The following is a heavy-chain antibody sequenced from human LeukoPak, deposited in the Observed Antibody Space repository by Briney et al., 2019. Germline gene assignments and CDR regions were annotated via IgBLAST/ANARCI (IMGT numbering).Heavy chain of an antibody. V-gene: IGHV1-2*02. Sequence: ASVKVSCKASGYTFTGYYMHWVRQAPGQGLEWMGWINPNSGGTNYAQKFQGRVTMTRDTSISTAYMELSRLRSDDTAVYYCARGQRYCSSTSCYGSLRWPGYWGQGTLVTVSS. D-gene: IGHD2-2*01. CDR2: INPNSGGT. CDR1: GYTFTGYY. J-gene: IGHJ4*02. CDR3: ARGQRYCSSTSCYGSLRWPGY.